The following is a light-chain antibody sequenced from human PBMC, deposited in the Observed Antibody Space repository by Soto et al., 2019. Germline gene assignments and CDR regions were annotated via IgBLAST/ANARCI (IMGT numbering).Light chain of an antibody. J-gene: IGKJ1*01. CDR2: DAS. CDR3: QQYNSYPWT. CDR1: QSISGW. Sequence: DIQMTQSPSTLSASVGDRVTITCRASQSISGWLAWYQQKPGKAPKLLIYDASSLESGVPSGFSDSGSGTEFTLTISSLQPDGFATYYCQQYNSYPWTFGQGTKVEIK. V-gene: IGKV1-5*01.